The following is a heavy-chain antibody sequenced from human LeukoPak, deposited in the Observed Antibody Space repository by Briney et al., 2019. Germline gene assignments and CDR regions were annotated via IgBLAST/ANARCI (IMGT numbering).Heavy chain of an antibody. J-gene: IGHJ4*02. Sequence: GGSLILSCAASGFTFSSYWMSWVRQAPGKGLEWVANIKQDGSEKYYVDSVKGRFTISRDNAKNSLYLQMNSLRAEDTAVYYCARVGGRLVTDYWGQGTLVTVSS. CDR3: ARVGGRLVTDY. V-gene: IGHV3-7*01. CDR1: GFTFSSYW. CDR2: IKQDGSEK. D-gene: IGHD3-16*01.